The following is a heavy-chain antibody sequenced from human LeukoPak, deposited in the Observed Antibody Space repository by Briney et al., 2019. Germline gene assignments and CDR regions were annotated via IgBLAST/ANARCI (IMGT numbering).Heavy chain of an antibody. CDR3: ARVGLSSPGPGFDY. CDR1: GFIFDDYT. Sequence: GRSLSLSCAASGFIFDDYTMHWVRQAPGKGLEWASGISGNSGSTGYADAVKGRFTMSRDNAKNSLYLQMKSLRPEDTALYYCARVGLSSPGPGFDYWGQGTLVTVSS. D-gene: IGHD2/OR15-2a*01. CDR2: ISGNSGST. J-gene: IGHJ4*02. V-gene: IGHV3-9*01.